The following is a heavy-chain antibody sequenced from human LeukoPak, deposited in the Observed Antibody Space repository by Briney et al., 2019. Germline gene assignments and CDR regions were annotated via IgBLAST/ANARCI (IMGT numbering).Heavy chain of an antibody. J-gene: IGHJ4*02. CDR2: INPNSGNT. CDR3: ARDRVGVGGNGWEN. D-gene: IGHD6-19*01. Sequence: GASVKVSCKPSRYTPSSYDTNWVRQATEQGLEWMGWINPNSGNTGYVQKLQGRVIMTRDTSISSAYMELSSLTSEDTAVYFCARDRVGVGGNGWENWGQGTLVTVSS. V-gene: IGHV1-8*01. CDR1: RYTPSSYD.